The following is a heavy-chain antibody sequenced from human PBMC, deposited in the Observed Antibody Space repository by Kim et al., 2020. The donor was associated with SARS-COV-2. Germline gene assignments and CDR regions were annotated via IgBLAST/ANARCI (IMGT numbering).Heavy chain of an antibody. CDR3: AREGTAMGDFDY. V-gene: IGHV6-1*01. J-gene: IGHJ4*02. Sequence: DYAVSVKSRITSNPDTSKNQFSLQLNSVTPEDTAVYYWAREGTAMGDFDYWGQGTLVTVSS. D-gene: IGHD5-18*01.